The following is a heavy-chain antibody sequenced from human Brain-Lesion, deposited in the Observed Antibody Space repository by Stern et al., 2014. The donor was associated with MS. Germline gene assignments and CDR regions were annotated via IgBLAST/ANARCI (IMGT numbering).Heavy chain of an antibody. V-gene: IGHV3-30*18. D-gene: IGHD2/OR15-2a*01. CDR3: AKDRQYLTYFFDH. Sequence: VQLVESGGGVVQPGRPLRLSCVASGFTFGSCDMHWVRQAPGKGLEWVAGVSYDGSNKYYADSVKGRFTISRDNSQNTLYMQMSSLRPEDTAVYYCAKDRQYLTYFFDHWGQGSLVTVSS. CDR2: VSYDGSNK. CDR1: GFTFGSCD. J-gene: IGHJ5*02.